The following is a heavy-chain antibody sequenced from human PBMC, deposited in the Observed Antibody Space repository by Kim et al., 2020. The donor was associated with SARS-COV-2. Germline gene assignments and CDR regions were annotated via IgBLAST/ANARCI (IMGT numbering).Heavy chain of an antibody. J-gene: IGHJ4*02. Sequence: GGSLRLSCTASGFTFGDYAMSWFRQAPGKGLEWVGFIRSKAYGGTTEYAASVKGRFTISRDDSKSIAYLQMNSLKTEDTAVYYCTRDPTFAFDDYGDYEWGYWGQGTLVTVSS. CDR2: IRSKAYGGTT. CDR1: GFTFGDYA. V-gene: IGHV3-49*03. CDR3: TRDPTFAFDDYGDYEWGY. D-gene: IGHD4-17*01.